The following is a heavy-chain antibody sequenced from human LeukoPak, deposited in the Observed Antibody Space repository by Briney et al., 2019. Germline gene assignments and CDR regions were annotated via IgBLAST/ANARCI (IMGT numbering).Heavy chain of an antibody. V-gene: IGHV3-53*01. CDR1: GFTVSSNY. D-gene: IGHD3-10*01. Sequence: GGSLRLSCAASGFTVSSNYMSWVRQAPGKGLEWVSVIYSGGSTYYADSVKGRFTISRDNSKNTPYLQMNSLRAEDTAVYYCAKEYYYGSGSPFGDAFDIWGQGTMVTVSS. CDR2: IYSGGST. J-gene: IGHJ3*02. CDR3: AKEYYYGSGSPFGDAFDI.